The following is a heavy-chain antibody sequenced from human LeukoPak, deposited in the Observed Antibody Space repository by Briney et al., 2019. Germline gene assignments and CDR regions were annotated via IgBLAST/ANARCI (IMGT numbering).Heavy chain of an antibody. V-gene: IGHV3-23*01. CDR3: ARGGAAAARKRGLDY. CDR2: ISGRGDRT. J-gene: IGHJ4*02. Sequence: PGGSLRLACEVSRFSFSSYAMTWFRQAPGKGLEWVSAISGRGDRTSYADSVKGRVTISRDNSKNTLYLQMNSLRAEDTAVYYCARGGAAAARKRGLDYWGQGTLVTVSS. D-gene: IGHD6-13*01. CDR1: RFSFSSYA.